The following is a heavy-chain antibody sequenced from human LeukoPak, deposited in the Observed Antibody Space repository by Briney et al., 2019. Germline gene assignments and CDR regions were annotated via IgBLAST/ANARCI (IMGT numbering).Heavy chain of an antibody. D-gene: IGHD3-10*01. CDR2: IIPIFGTA. V-gene: IGHV1-69*06. J-gene: IGHJ6*03. CDR1: GGTFSSYA. Sequence: GPSVKVSCKASGGTFSSYAISWVRQAPGQGLEWMGRIIPIFGTAIYAQKFQGRVTMTEDTSTDTAYMELSSLRSEDTAVYYCATDLSGTVYYMDVWGKGTTVTVSS. CDR3: ATDLSGTVYYMDV.